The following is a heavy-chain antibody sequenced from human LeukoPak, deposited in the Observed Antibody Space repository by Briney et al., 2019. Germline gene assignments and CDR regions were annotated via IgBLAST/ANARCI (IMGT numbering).Heavy chain of an antibody. CDR1: GFTFSTYG. J-gene: IGHJ6*03. CDR2: VWYDESLK. CDR3: ATYLGYCTSSNCPYFYMDV. V-gene: IGHV3-33*01. D-gene: IGHD2-2*03. Sequence: GGSLRLSCAASGFTFSTYGMHWVRQAPGKGLEWVAVVWYDESLKYYADSVKGRFTISRDNSRNTLFLQLNSLRAEDTAVYYCATYLGYCTSSNCPYFYMDVWGTGTTVIVSS.